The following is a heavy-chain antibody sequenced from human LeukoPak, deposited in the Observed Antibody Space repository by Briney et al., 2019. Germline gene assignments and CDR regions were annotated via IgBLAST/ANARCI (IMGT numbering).Heavy chain of an antibody. J-gene: IGHJ4*02. Sequence: SETLSLTCTVSGGSINSYYWSWIRQPAGKGLEWIGRIHTSGSTNYNPSLKSRVTMSVDTSKNQFSLKLNSVTAADTAVYYCARVGDSGAYGSGVFDLWGQGTLVTVSS. V-gene: IGHV4-4*07. CDR1: GGSINSYY. D-gene: IGHD3-10*01. CDR2: IHTSGST. CDR3: ARVGDSGAYGSGVFDL.